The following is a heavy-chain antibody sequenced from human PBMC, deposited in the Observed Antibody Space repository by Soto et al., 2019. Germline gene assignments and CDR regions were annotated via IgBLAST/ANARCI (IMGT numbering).Heavy chain of an antibody. CDR1: GASISSGGHF. V-gene: IGHV4-31*03. CDR3: ARDSSGPGYSYGKFDY. CDR2: IYYSGIT. J-gene: IGHJ4*02. Sequence: KASETLSLTCTVSGASISSGGHFWTWIRQHPGKGLEWIGYIYYSGITYYNPSLRSRVTISLDPSENQFSLKVTSVTAADTAVYYCARDSSGPGYSYGKFDYWGQGALVTVSS. D-gene: IGHD5-18*01.